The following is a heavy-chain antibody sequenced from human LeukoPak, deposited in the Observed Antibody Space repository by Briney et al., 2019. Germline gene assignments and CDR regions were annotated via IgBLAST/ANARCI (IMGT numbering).Heavy chain of an antibody. Sequence: GGSLRLSCAASGFTFSSFAMTWVRQAPGKGLEWVSVISGSGGKTYYADSVKGRFTFSRDNSNRTLFLEMSSLRVEDTAVYYCAREGTYYDSSGYYVSWGQGTLVTVSA. D-gene: IGHD3-22*01. CDR2: ISGSGGKT. V-gene: IGHV3-23*01. J-gene: IGHJ5*02. CDR3: AREGTYYDSSGYYVS. CDR1: GFTFSSFA.